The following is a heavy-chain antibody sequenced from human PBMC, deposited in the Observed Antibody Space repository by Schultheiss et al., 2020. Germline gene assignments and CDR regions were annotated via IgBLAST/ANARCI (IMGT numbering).Heavy chain of an antibody. CDR3: ARFGYSGYDPIGAFDI. V-gene: IGHV4-59*08. CDR2: IYYSGST. Sequence: SETLSLTCTVSGGSISSYYWSWIRQPPGKGLEWIGYIYYSGSTNYNPSLKSRVTISVDTSKNQFSLKLSSVTAADTAVYYCARFGYSGYDPIGAFDIWGQGTMVTVSS. CDR1: GGSISSYY. J-gene: IGHJ3*02. D-gene: IGHD5-12*01.